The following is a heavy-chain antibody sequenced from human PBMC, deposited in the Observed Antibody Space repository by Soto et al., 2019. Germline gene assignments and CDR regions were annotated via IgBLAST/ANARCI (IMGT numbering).Heavy chain of an antibody. V-gene: IGHV5-51*01. J-gene: IGHJ6*02. CDR3: ARPYYDSSSYYYYGMDV. D-gene: IGHD3-22*01. Sequence: PGESLKISCKGSGYSFTSYWIGWVRQMPGKGLEWMGIIYPGDSDTRYSPSFQGQVTISADKSISTAYLQWSSLKASDTAMYYCARPYYDSSSYYYYGMDVWGQGTTVTVSS. CDR1: GYSFTSYW. CDR2: IYPGDSDT.